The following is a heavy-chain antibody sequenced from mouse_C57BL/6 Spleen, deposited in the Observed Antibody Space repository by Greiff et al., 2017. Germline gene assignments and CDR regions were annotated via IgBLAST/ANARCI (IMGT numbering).Heavy chain of an antibody. CDR1: GYTFTDYY. J-gene: IGHJ4*01. CDR2: INPNNGGT. V-gene: IGHV1-26*01. Sequence: VQLQQSGPELVKPGASVKISCKASGYTFTDYYMNWVKQSHGKSLEWIGDINPNNGGTSYNQKFKGKATLTVDKSSSTAYMELRSLTSEDSAVYYCARWGTTVVDHYAMDYWGQGTSVTVSS. CDR3: ARWGTTVVDHYAMDY. D-gene: IGHD1-1*01.